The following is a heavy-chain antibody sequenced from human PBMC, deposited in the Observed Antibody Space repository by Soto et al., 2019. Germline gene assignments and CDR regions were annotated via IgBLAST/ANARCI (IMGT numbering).Heavy chain of an antibody. CDR1: GYTFTSYA. J-gene: IGHJ4*02. CDR2: INAGNGNT. V-gene: IGHV1-3*05. CDR3: ARAWVVVTAPDY. D-gene: IGHD2-21*02. Sequence: QVQLVQSGAEEKKPGASVKVSCKASGYTFTSYAMHWVRQAPGQRLEWMGWINAGNGNTKYSQKFQGRGTITRDTSASTADMELSSLRSEDTAVYYCARAWVVVTAPDYWGQGTLVTVSS.